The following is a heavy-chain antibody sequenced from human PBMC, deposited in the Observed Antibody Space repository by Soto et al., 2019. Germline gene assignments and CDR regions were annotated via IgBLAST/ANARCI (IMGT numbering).Heavy chain of an antibody. J-gene: IGHJ4*02. CDR2: FDPEDGET. CDR3: ETASVQLVDPYYFDY. V-gene: IGHV1-24*01. D-gene: IGHD6-6*01. CDR1: GYTLTELS. Sequence: GSSVKVSCKVSGYTLTELSMHWVRQAPGKGLEWMGGFDPEDGETIYAQKFQGRVTMTEDTSTDKAYMELSSLRSEDTAVYYCETASVQLVDPYYFDYWGQGTLVTVSS.